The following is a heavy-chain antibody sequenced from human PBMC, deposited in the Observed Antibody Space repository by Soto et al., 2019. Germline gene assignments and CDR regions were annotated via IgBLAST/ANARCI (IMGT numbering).Heavy chain of an antibody. CDR2: IVPLFGTT. CDR1: GGSFTRYS. D-gene: IGHD3-22*01. V-gene: IGHV1-69*01. CDR3: ARPEERGYSSDHHYYDALDV. Sequence: QVHLLQSGAEVKKPGSSVKVSCTASGGSFTRYSLSWVRQAPGQGLEWVGGIVPLFGTTNYAQRFQGRVKITADESTSTASMELSSLSSDDTAVYYCARPEERGYSSDHHYYDALDVWGQGTSVTVTS. J-gene: IGHJ6*02.